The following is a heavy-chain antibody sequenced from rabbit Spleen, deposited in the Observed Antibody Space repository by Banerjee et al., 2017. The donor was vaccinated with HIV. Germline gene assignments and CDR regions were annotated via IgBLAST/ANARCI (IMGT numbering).Heavy chain of an antibody. CDR3: ARDLAAVIGWNFYL. V-gene: IGHV1S45*01. CDR2: MNTATGKP. CDR1: GLSFSDRDV. J-gene: IGHJ4*01. Sequence: QEQLEESGGGLVKPGGSLTLTCKASGLSFSDRDVMCWVRQAPGKGLEWIACMNTATGKPVYANWAKGRFAISKPSSTTVTLQMTSLTAADTATYFCARDLAAVIGWNFYLWGPGTLVTVS. D-gene: IGHD1-1*01.